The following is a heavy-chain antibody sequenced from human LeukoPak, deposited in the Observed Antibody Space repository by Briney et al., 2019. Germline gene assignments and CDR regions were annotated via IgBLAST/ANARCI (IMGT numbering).Heavy chain of an antibody. V-gene: IGHV3-23*01. J-gene: IGHJ4*02. Sequence: GGSLRLSCAASGFTFSSYAMSWVRQAPGKGLEWVSAISGSGGSTYYADSVKGRFTISRDNSKNTLYLQMNSLRAEDTAVYYCAKASSGWYSYFDYWGREPLVTVSS. D-gene: IGHD6-13*01. CDR1: GFTFSSYA. CDR3: AKASSGWYSYFDY. CDR2: ISGSGGST.